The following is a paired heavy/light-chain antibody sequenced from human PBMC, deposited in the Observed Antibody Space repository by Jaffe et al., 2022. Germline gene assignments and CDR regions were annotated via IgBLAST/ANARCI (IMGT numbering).Heavy chain of an antibody. CDR1: GGSFSGYY. J-gene: IGHJ6*03. Sequence: QVQLQQWGAGLLKPSETLSLTCAVYGGSFSGYYWSWIRQPPGKGLEWIGEINHSGSTNYNPSLKSRVTISVDTSKNQFSLKLSSVTAADTAVYYCARGTYYDFWSGYFREDYYYYMDVWGKGTTVTVSS. V-gene: IGHV4-34*01. D-gene: IGHD3-3*01. CDR2: INHSGST. CDR3: ARGTYYDFWSGYFREDYYYYMDV.
Light chain of an antibody. CDR2: AAS. V-gene: IGKV1-39*01. J-gene: IGKJ3*01. Sequence: DIQMTQSPSSLSASVGDRVTITCRASQSISSYLNWYQQKPGKAPKLLIYAASSLQSGVPSRFSGSGSGTDFTLTISSLQPEDFATYYCQQSYSKGRFTFGPGTKVDIK. CDR1: QSISSY. CDR3: QQSYSKGRFT.